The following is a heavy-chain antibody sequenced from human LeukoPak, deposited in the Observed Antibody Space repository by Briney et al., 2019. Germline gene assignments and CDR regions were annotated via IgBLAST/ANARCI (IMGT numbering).Heavy chain of an antibody. J-gene: IGHJ6*03. CDR3: ARAVIYYDSSGYYHYMDV. CDR1: GGSISSYY. Sequence: SETLSLTCTVSGGSISSYYWSWIRQPPGKGLEWIGYIYYSGSTNYNPSLKSRVTISVDTSKNQFSLNLTSVTAADTAVYYCARAVIYYDSSGYYHYMDVWGKGTTVTVSS. D-gene: IGHD3-22*01. CDR2: IYYSGST. V-gene: IGHV4-59*01.